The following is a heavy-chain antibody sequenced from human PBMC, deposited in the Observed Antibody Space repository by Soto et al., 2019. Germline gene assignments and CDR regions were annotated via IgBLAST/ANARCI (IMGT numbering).Heavy chain of an antibody. CDR1: GGTFSSYA. CDR2: IIPIFGTA. D-gene: IGHD6-13*01. Sequence: GPPVKVSFKACGGTFSSYAISWVRQAPGQGLEWMGGIIPIFGTANYAQKFQGRVTITADKSTSTAYMELSSLRSEDTAVYYCARHSSSWYYYGMDVWGQGTTVTVSS. CDR3: ARHSSSWYYYGMDV. V-gene: IGHV1-69*06. J-gene: IGHJ6*02.